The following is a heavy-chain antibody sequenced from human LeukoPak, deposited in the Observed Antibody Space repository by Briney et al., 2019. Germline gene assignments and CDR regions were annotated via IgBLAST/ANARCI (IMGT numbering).Heavy chain of an antibody. V-gene: IGHV3-74*01. CDR1: GFIFSSYW. D-gene: IGHD5-18*01. CDR2: INSDGSST. Sequence: PGGSLRLSCAASGFIFSSYWMHWVRQAPGKGLVWVSRINSDGSSTSYADSVKGRFTISRDNAKNTLYLQMNSLRAEDTAVYYSARVAISGVFYIDYWGQGTLVTVSS. CDR3: ARVAISGVFYIDY. J-gene: IGHJ4*02.